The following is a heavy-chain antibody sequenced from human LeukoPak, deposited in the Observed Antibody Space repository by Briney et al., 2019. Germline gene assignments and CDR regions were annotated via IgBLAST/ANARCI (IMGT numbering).Heavy chain of an antibody. J-gene: IGHJ6*03. V-gene: IGHV4-39*07. Sequence: SETLSLTCTVSGGSISSSSYYWGWIRQPPGKGLEWIGSIYYSGSTYYNPSLKSRVTISVDTSKNQFSLKLSSVTAADTAVYYCAREGRYFDWLLSEGYYYYYMDVWGKGTTVTVSS. D-gene: IGHD3-9*01. CDR1: GGSISSSSYY. CDR2: IYYSGST. CDR3: AREGRYFDWLLSEGYYYYYMDV.